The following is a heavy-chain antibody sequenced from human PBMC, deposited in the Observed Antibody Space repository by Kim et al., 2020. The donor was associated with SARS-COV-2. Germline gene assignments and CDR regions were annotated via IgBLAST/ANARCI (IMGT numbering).Heavy chain of an antibody. J-gene: IGHJ6*02. CDR1: GFTFSSYA. Sequence: GGSLRLSCAASGFTFSSYAMSWVRQAPGKGLEWVSAISGSGGSTYYADSVKGRFTISRDNSKNTLYLQMNSLRAEDTAVYYCAKGVVRGVMYYYYYGMDVWGQGTTVTVSS. D-gene: IGHD3-10*01. V-gene: IGHV3-23*01. CDR3: AKGVVRGVMYYYYYGMDV. CDR2: ISGSGGST.